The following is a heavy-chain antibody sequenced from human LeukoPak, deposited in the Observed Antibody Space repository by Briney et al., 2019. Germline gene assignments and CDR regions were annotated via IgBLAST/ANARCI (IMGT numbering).Heavy chain of an antibody. CDR2: ISYDGSNK. CDR3: ARGPNSNWSGLDF. J-gene: IGHJ4*02. V-gene: IGHV3-30-3*01. D-gene: IGHD6-6*01. Sequence: QPGRSLRLSCAASGFSFNSYAKHWVRQAPGKGLEWVAVISYDGSNKYYADSVKGRFTISRDNSKNTLYLQMNNLRAEDTAVYYCARGPNSNWSGLDFWGQGTLLTVSS. CDR1: GFSFNSYA.